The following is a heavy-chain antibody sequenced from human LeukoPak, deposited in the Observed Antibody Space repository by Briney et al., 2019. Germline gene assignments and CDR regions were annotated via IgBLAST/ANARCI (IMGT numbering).Heavy chain of an antibody. D-gene: IGHD3-3*01. CDR1: GGTFSSYA. J-gene: IGHJ6*03. Sequence: SVKVSCKASGGTFSSYAISWVRQAPGQGLEWMGGIIPIFGTANYAQKFQGRVTITADESTSTAYMELSSLRSEDTAVYYCARCPIFGAQPLYYYYYYYMDVWGKGTTVTVSS. V-gene: IGHV1-69*13. CDR3: ARCPIFGAQPLYYYYYYYMDV. CDR2: IIPIFGTA.